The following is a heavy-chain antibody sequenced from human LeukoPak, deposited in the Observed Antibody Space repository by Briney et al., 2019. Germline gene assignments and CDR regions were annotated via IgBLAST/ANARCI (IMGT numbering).Heavy chain of an antibody. CDR1: GFTFSSYS. D-gene: IGHD2-15*01. J-gene: IGHJ3*02. V-gene: IGHV3-21*01. CDR2: NSSSSSYI. CDR3: SRDQGGAFDI. Sequence: GGSLRLSCAASGFTFSSYSMNWVRQAPGKGLEWVSSNSSSSSYISYADSVKGRFTISRDNSKNTLYLQMNSLRAEDTAVYYCSRDQGGAFDIWGQGTMVTVSS.